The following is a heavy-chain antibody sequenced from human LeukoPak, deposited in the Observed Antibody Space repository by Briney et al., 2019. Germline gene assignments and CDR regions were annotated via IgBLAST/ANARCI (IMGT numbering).Heavy chain of an antibody. V-gene: IGHV4-4*07. CDR1: GGSISSYY. CDR2: IYTSDNT. J-gene: IGHJ3*02. Sequence: PSETLSLTCTVSGGSISSYYWTWIRQPAGKGLEWIGRIYTSDNTIYNPSLRGRVTMSVDTSKSQFSLRLTSVTAADTAVYYCARVRITMIVVVFAFDIWGQGTMVTVSS. CDR3: ARVRITMIVVVFAFDI. D-gene: IGHD3-22*01.